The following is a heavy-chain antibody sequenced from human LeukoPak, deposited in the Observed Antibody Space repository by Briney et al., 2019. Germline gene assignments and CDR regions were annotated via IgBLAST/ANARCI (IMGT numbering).Heavy chain of an antibody. D-gene: IGHD3-22*01. Sequence: PGGSLRLSCAASGFIFSSYAMYWVRQAPGKGLEWVSAISGSGGTTMYADSVKGRFTISRDNSKNTLYLQMNRLRAEDTAVYYCAKRPYDSGAYYLDYWGQGTLVTVSS. CDR2: ISGSGGTT. CDR1: GFIFSSYA. V-gene: IGHV3-23*01. J-gene: IGHJ4*02. CDR3: AKRPYDSGAYYLDY.